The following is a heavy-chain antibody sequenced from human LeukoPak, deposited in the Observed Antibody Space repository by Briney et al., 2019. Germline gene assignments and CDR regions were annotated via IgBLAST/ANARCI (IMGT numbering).Heavy chain of an antibody. CDR2: IKQDGSEK. CDR3: ARDTGGGYSCYDC. CDR1: GFTFSSYW. V-gene: IGHV3-7*01. J-gene: IGHJ4*02. D-gene: IGHD5-18*01. Sequence: PGGSLRLSCAASGFTFSSYWITWIRQAPGKGLEWVANIKQDGSEKYYVDSVKGRFTIPRDNAKNSLYLQMNSLRAEDTAVYYCARDTGGGYSCYDCWGQGTLVTVSS.